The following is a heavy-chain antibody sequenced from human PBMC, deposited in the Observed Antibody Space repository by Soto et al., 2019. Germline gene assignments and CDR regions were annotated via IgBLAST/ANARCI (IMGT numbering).Heavy chain of an antibody. Sequence: GASVKVSCKASGYTFTSYDINWVRQAPGKGLEWVSSITSSSSYIYYADSVKGRFTISRDNAKNSLYLQMNSLRAEDTAVYYCARDSYCSSTSCYADAFDIWG. CDR3: ARDSYCSSTSCYADAFDI. CDR1: GYTFTSYD. V-gene: IGHV3-21*01. J-gene: IGHJ3*02. D-gene: IGHD2-2*01. CDR2: ITSSSSYI.